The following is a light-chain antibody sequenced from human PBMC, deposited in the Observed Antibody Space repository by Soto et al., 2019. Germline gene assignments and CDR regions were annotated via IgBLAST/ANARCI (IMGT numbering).Light chain of an antibody. V-gene: IGLV1-44*01. Sequence: QSVLTQPPSASGTPGQRVTISCSGSSSNIGSNAVNWYQQLPGTAPKLLIYSNSQRPSGVPDRFSGSKSGTSASLAISGLQSEDEADCYCAAWDDSLNGVVFGGGTKLTVL. CDR1: SSNIGSNA. J-gene: IGLJ2*01. CDR2: SNS. CDR3: AAWDDSLNGVV.